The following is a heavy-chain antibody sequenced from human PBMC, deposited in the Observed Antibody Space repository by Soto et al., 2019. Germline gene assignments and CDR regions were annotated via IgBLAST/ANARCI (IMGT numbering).Heavy chain of an antibody. CDR3: AREDILGARSFDY. V-gene: IGHV3-48*02. CDR1: GFTFSSYS. Sequence: GSLRLSCAASGFTFSSYSVNWVRQAPGKGLEWVSYISSGSKTRFYADSVKGRFTVSRDNAKNSQYLQMNSLRDEDTAVYYCAREDILGARSFDYWGQGTLVTVSS. CDR2: ISSGSKTR. D-gene: IGHD1-26*01. J-gene: IGHJ4*02.